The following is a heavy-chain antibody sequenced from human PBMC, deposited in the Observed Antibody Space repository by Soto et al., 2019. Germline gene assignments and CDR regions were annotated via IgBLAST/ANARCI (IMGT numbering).Heavy chain of an antibody. CDR1: GFTFSNAW. Sequence: GGSLRLSCAASGFTFSNAWMSWVRQAPGKGLEWVGRIKSKTDGGTTDYAAPVKGRFTISREDSKNTLYLQMNSLKTEDTAVYYCTTDFLAAAGTRGQDFDYWGQGTLVTVSS. D-gene: IGHD6-13*01. CDR2: IKSKTDGGTT. J-gene: IGHJ4*02. V-gene: IGHV3-15*01. CDR3: TTDFLAAAGTRGQDFDY.